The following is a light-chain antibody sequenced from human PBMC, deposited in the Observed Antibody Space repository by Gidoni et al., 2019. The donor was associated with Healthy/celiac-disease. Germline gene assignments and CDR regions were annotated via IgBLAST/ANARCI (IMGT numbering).Light chain of an antibody. CDR1: QSVSRY. Sequence: DIVLTHSPATLSLSPGERATLSCRASQSVSRYLDWYQQKPGQAPRLLIYDASNRATGIPARCSGSGSGTDFTFTISSIEPEDFAVYYCQQRSNWQGLTFGGGTKVEIK. CDR2: DAS. V-gene: IGKV3-11*01. J-gene: IGKJ4*01. CDR3: QQRSNWQGLT.